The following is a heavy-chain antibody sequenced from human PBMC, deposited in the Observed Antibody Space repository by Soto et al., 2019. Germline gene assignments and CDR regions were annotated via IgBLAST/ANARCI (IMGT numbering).Heavy chain of an antibody. J-gene: IGHJ4*02. V-gene: IGHV3-33*01. D-gene: IGHD6-13*01. CDR2: IWYDGSNK. CDR1: GFTFSSYG. CDR3: ARDWSLAIAAAGTFDY. Sequence: QVQLVESGGGVVQPGRSLRLSCAASGFTFSSYGMHWVRQAPGKGLEWVAVIWYDGSNKYYADSVKGRFTISRDNSKNPLYLQMNSLRAEDTDVYYCARDWSLAIAAAGTFDYWGQGTLVTVSS.